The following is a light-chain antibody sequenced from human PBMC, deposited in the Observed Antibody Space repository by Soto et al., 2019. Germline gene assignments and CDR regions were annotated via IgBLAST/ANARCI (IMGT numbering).Light chain of an antibody. Sequence: QSALTQPASVSGSPGQSIAISCTGTSSDVGNYNLVSWYQQHPGKAPRLMIFEVNKRPSGVSDRFSGSKSGNTASLTISGLQAEDEADYYCYSYAGSYIYYVFGAGTKLTVL. CDR3: YSYAGSYIYYV. J-gene: IGLJ1*01. CDR2: EVN. CDR1: SSDVGNYNL. V-gene: IGLV2-23*02.